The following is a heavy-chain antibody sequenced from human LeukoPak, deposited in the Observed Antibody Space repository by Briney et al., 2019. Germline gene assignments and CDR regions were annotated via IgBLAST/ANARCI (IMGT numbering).Heavy chain of an antibody. CDR3: ARTESLYDILTGYYNLTSNLLYYYGMDV. Sequence: GASVKVSCKASGYTFTSYDINWVRQATGQGLEWMGWMNPNSGNTGYAQKFQGRVTMTRNTSISTAYMELSSLRSEDTAVYYCARTESLYDILTGYYNLTSNLLYYYGMDVWGQGTTVTVSS. J-gene: IGHJ6*02. CDR2: MNPNSGNT. CDR1: GYTFTSYD. D-gene: IGHD3-9*01. V-gene: IGHV1-8*01.